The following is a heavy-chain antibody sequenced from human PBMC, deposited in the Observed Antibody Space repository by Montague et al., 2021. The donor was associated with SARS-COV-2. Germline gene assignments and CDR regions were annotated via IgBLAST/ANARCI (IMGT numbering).Heavy chain of an antibody. D-gene: IGHD1-14*01. CDR1: GFIFTNYG. V-gene: IGHV3-23*01. CDR2: ISGFGGGT. J-gene: IGHJ5*02. Sequence: SLRLSCAASGFIFTNYGMNWVRRAPGKGLESVAGISGFGGGTYYSDSVKGRFTISRATSNNTLFLQMDGLRAEDTAIYYCAKSFSGTRNWFDIWGQGTLVTVSS. CDR3: AKSFSGTRNWFDI.